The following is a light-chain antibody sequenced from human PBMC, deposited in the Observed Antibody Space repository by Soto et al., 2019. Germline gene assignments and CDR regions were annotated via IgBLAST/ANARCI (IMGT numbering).Light chain of an antibody. Sequence: EIVLTQSPGTLSLSPGQRATLSCRASQSINSKFVAWYQQRPGQPPRLLIYAASTRATGIPDRFNGSGSETDFTLTISRLEPEDFAVYYCQQYGGSPTLAFGGGTKVEI. CDR2: AAS. CDR1: QSINSKF. CDR3: QQYGGSPTLA. J-gene: IGKJ4*01. V-gene: IGKV3-20*01.